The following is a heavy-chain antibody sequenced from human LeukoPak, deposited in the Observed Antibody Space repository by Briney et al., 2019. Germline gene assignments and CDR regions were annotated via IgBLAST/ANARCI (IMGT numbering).Heavy chain of an antibody. J-gene: IGHJ4*02. Sequence: GGSLRLSCAASVFSFSRYAMSGVRQAPGKGLEWVSGISGSGESTDYADSVKGRFTISRDNPMNPLFLQMNSLRAERTPLYYCAKNGDDVGTASCYCDYWGQGALVTVSS. D-gene: IGHD2-8*02. V-gene: IGHV3-23*01. CDR3: AKNGDDVGTASCYCDY. CDR1: VFSFSRYA. CDR2: ISGSGEST.